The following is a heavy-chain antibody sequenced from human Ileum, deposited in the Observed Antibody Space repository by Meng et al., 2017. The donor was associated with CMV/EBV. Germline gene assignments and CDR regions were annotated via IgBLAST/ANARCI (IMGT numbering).Heavy chain of an antibody. CDR2: INRDGTST. Sequence: GGSLRLSCAASGFTFNSYWMHWVRQAPGKGLVWVSRINRDGTSTTYADSVKGRFTFSRDNAKSTLYLQLNSLRAEDTAVYYCARGSRASGGNFDYWGRGTLVTVSS. V-gene: IGHV3-74*01. CDR1: GFTFNSYW. D-gene: IGHD2-15*01. CDR3: ARGSRASGGNFDY. J-gene: IGHJ4*01.